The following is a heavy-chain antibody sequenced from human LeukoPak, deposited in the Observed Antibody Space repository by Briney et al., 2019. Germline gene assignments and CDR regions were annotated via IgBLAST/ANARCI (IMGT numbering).Heavy chain of an antibody. D-gene: IGHD2-21*02. CDR2: ISDDGSNI. CDR3: AKDQYFVTGYYSHMDV. Sequence: GGSLRLSCAASGFTFSSYAMHRVRQAPGKGLEWVAVISDDGSNINYAESVKGRFTISRDNSKNTLYLQMNSLRAEDTAVYYCAKDQYFVTGYYSHMDVWGKGTTV. CDR1: GFTFSSYA. V-gene: IGHV3-30*04. J-gene: IGHJ6*03.